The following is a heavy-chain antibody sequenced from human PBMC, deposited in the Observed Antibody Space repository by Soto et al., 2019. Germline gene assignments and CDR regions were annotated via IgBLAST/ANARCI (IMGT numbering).Heavy chain of an antibody. J-gene: IGHJ4*02. CDR3: ARHTVTLYFDY. Sequence: QVQLQESGPGLVKPSQTLSLTCTVSGGSISSGGYCWSWIRQHPGKGLEWNGYIYYSGSTYYNPSLKSRVTISVDTSKNQFSLKLSSVTAADTAVYYCARHTVTLYFDYWGQGTLVTVSS. V-gene: IGHV4-31*03. CDR1: GGSISSGGYC. CDR2: IYYSGST. D-gene: IGHD4-17*01.